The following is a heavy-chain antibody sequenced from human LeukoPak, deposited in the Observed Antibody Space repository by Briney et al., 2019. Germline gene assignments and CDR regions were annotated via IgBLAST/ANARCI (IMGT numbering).Heavy chain of an antibody. V-gene: IGHV5-51*01. CDR3: ARIVDTSGYSDFDY. Sequence: GESLKISCKGSGYSFTSSWIGWVRQMPGKGLEWMGIIYPGDSDTIYSPSFQGQVTISADKSISTAYPQWSSLKASDTAMYYRARIVDTSGYSDFDYWGQGTLVTVSS. J-gene: IGHJ4*02. CDR1: GYSFTSSW. CDR2: IYPGDSDT. D-gene: IGHD3-22*01.